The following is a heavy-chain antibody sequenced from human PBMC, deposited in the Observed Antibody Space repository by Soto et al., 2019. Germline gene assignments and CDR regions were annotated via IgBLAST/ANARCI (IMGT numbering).Heavy chain of an antibody. J-gene: IGHJ5*02. CDR3: SRGRDVVDP. CDR1: GGSFSGYY. V-gene: IGHV4-34*01. D-gene: IGHD3-10*02. CDR2: INHSGST. Sequence: QVQLQQWGAGLLKPSETLSLTCAVSGGSFSGYYWSWIRQPPGKGLEWIGEINHSGSTNYNPSLKSRVTISVDTSKNQFSLKLSSVTAADTAVYYCSRGRDVVDPWGQGTLVTVSS.